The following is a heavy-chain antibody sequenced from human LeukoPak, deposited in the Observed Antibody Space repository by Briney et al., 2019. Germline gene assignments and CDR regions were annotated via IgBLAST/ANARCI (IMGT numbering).Heavy chain of an antibody. Sequence: ASETLSLTCTVSGASISGSGYYWGWIRQPPGKGPEWIGNIYDSGSTYYNASRQSRVTISIDTSKNQFSLRLSSVTAADTAMYYCAKSGGYGLIDYWGQGTLVTVSS. V-gene: IGHV4-39*01. CDR1: GASISGSGYY. CDR2: IYDSGST. CDR3: AKSGGYGLIDY. D-gene: IGHD1-26*01. J-gene: IGHJ4*02.